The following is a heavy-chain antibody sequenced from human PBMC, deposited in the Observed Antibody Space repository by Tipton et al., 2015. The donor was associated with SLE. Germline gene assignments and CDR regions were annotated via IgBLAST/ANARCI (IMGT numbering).Heavy chain of an antibody. V-gene: IGHV4-61*01. CDR1: GGSVTSGSYY. J-gene: IGHJ4*02. Sequence: TLSLTCTVSGGSVTSGSYYWSWIRQPPGKGLEWIGYVVYSRSTNYNPSLKSRVTISADTSKNQFSLTLNAVTAADTAVYYCVRQWELHYFDYWGQGTLVTVSS. D-gene: IGHD1-26*01. CDR2: VVYSRST. CDR3: VRQWELHYFDY.